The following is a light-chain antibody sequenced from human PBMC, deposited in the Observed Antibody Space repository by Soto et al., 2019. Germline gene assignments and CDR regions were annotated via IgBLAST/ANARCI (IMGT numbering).Light chain of an antibody. CDR2: DVS. CDR1: SSDVGGYNY. CDR3: CSSPV. J-gene: IGLJ2*01. V-gene: IGLV2-11*01. Sequence: QSALTQPRSVSGSPGQSVTISCTGTSSDVGGYNYVSWYQQHPGKAPKLMIYDVSKRPSGVPDRFSGSKSGNTASLTISGLQAEDEADYYCCSSPVFGGGTKLTVL.